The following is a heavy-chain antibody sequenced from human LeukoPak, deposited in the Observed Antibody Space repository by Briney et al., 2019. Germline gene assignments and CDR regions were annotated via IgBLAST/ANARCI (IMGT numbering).Heavy chain of an antibody. V-gene: IGHV3-21*01. CDR2: ISGSSNYI. D-gene: IGHD2-21*01. CDR3: ARDESGDNDAFDI. CDR1: GFTFSDYT. Sequence: TGGSLRLSCAAPGFTFSDYTMNWVRLAPGKGLEWVSSISGSSNYIYYADSVKGRFTISRGNAKNSLYLQMNSLRVEDTAVYYCARDESGDNDAFDIWGHGTMVTVSS. J-gene: IGHJ3*02.